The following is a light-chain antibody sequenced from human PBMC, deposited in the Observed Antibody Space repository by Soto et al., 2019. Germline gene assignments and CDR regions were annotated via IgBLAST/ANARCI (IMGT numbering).Light chain of an antibody. V-gene: IGKV3-20*01. J-gene: IGKJ2*01. CDR3: QHYGTSPPMYT. CDR2: GAS. Sequence: EIVLTQSPGTLSLSPGESATLPCRASQSVSSSYLAWYQQKTGQAPRLLIYGASSRATGIPDRFSGSGSGTDFNLTISGLEPEDFAVYYCQHYGTSPPMYTFGQGTKLEIK. CDR1: QSVSSSY.